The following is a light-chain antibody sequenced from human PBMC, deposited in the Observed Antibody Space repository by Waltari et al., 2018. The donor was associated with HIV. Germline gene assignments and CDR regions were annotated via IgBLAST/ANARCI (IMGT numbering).Light chain of an antibody. CDR3: QSYDSSLSSSV. V-gene: IGLV1-40*01. Sequence: QSDLTQPPSVSGAPGQRVTISCSGVSAGYDVHWYQQLPGTAPKLLIYGNSNRPSGVPDRFSGSKSGPLASLAITGLQAEDEADYYCQSYDSSLSSSVFGGGTRLT. CDR1: SAGYD. CDR2: GNS. J-gene: IGLJ2*01.